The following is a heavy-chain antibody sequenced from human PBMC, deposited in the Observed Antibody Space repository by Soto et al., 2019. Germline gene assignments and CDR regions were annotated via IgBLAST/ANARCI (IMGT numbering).Heavy chain of an antibody. CDR2: IYPGDPDT. J-gene: IGHJ6*02. D-gene: IGHD6-13*01. Sequence: SLKISCKGSGYSFTSYWIGWVRQMPGKGLEWMGIIYPGDPDTRYSPSFQGQVTISADKSISTAYLQWSSLKASDTAMYYCARHIYAAGQVSPPYYYYGMDVWGQGTTVTVSS. CDR1: GYSFTSYW. V-gene: IGHV5-51*01. CDR3: ARHIYAAGQVSPPYYYYGMDV.